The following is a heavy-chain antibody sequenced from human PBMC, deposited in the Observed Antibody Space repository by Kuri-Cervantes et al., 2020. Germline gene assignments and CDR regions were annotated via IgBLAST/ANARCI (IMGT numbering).Heavy chain of an antibody. CDR2: ISYDGSNK. V-gene: IGHV3-30-3*01. CDR1: GFTFSSYA. D-gene: IGHD4-17*01. Sequence: GGSLRLSCAASGFTFSSYAMHWVRQAPGKGLEWVAVISYDGSNKYYADSVKGRFTISRDNSKNTLYLQMNSLRAEDTAVYYCAREGGYGDYIRDYGMDVWGQGTTVTVSS. CDR3: AREGGYGDYIRDYGMDV. J-gene: IGHJ6*02.